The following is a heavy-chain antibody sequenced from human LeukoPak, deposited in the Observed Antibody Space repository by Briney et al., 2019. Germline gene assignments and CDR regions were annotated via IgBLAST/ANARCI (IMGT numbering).Heavy chain of an antibody. V-gene: IGHV3-30-3*01. CDR2: ISYDGSNK. CDR3: ARDSGPITMIVVVYGMDV. Sequence: PGGSLRLSCAASGFTFSSYAMRWVRQAPGKGLEWVAVISYDGSNKYYADSVKGRFTISRDNSKNTLYLQMNSLRAEDTAVYYCARDSGPITMIVVVYGMDVWGQGTTVTVSS. CDR1: GFTFSSYA. J-gene: IGHJ6*02. D-gene: IGHD3-22*01.